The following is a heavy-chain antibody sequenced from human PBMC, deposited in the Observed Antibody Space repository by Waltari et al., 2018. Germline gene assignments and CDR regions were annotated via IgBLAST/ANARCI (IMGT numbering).Heavy chain of an antibody. CDR3: ARGGLNNYYNSFDN. V-gene: IGHV3-48*03. CDR2: IGSSDTTT. D-gene: IGHD3-10*01. Sequence: EAQLVESGGGLVQSGGSLRLHCLASGFPVFVTELNWVRQAPGRGLEWLSSIGSSDTTTSYADSVKGRFTISKDNAKNSVFLQMDSLRAADTAVYFCARGGLNNYYNSFDNWGEGTLVTVSS. CDR1: GFPVFVTE. J-gene: IGHJ4*02.